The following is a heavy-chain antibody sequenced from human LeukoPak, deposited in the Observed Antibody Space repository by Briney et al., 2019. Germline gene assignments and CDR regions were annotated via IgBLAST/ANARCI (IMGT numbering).Heavy chain of an antibody. Sequence: PSETLSHTCAVYGGSFSGYYWSWIRQPPGKGLEWTGEINHSGSTNYNPSLKSRVTISVDTSKNQFSLKLSSVTAADTAVYYCARGGARYFDWSTRNWFDPWGQGTLVTVSS. J-gene: IGHJ5*02. D-gene: IGHD3-9*01. CDR3: ARGGARYFDWSTRNWFDP. CDR1: GGSFSGYY. V-gene: IGHV4-34*01. CDR2: INHSGST.